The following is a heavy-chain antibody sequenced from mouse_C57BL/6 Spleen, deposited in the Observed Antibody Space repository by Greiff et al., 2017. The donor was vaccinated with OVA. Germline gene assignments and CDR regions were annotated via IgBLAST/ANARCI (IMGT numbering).Heavy chain of an antibody. J-gene: IGHJ2*01. CDR3: ARQGGITTVVATNFDY. Sequence: EVQVVESGGGLVKPGGSLKLSCAASGFTFSSYTMSWVRQTPEKRLEWVATISGGGGNTYYPDSVKGRFTISRDNAKNTLYLQMSSLRSEDTALYYCARQGGITTVVATNFDYWGQGTTLTVSS. V-gene: IGHV5-9*01. CDR1: GFTFSSYT. CDR2: ISGGGGNT. D-gene: IGHD1-1*01.